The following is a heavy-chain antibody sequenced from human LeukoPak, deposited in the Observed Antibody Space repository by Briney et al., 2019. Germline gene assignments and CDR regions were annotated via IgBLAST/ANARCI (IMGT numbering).Heavy chain of an antibody. D-gene: IGHD3/OR15-3a*01. Sequence: PGGSLRLSCAASGFTFSSYGMHWVRQAPGKGLEWVAVIWYDGSNKYYADSVKGRFTISRDNSKNTLYLQMNSLRAEDTAVYYCAREMRTESLYYFDYWDQGTLVTVSS. J-gene: IGHJ4*02. CDR2: IWYDGSNK. CDR1: GFTFSSYG. V-gene: IGHV3-33*01. CDR3: AREMRTESLYYFDY.